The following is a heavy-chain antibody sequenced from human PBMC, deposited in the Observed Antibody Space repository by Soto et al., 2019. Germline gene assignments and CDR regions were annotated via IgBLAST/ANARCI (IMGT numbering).Heavy chain of an antibody. CDR1: GFTFSSYG. D-gene: IGHD5-18*01. CDR3: AKEVRTAMVTAFDY. J-gene: IGHJ4*02. Sequence: QVQLVESGGGVVQPGRSLRLSCAASGFTFSSYGMHWVRQAPGKGLEWVAVISYDGSNKYYADSVKGRFTISRDNSKNPLYLQMNSLRAEDTAVYYCAKEVRTAMVTAFDYWGQGTLVTVSS. CDR2: ISYDGSNK. V-gene: IGHV3-30*18.